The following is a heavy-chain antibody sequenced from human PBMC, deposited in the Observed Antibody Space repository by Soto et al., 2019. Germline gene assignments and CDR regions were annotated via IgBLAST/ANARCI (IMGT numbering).Heavy chain of an antibody. CDR1: GGSISSYY. CDR3: ARGRGYSDGADYGMDV. V-gene: IGHV4-59*01. CDR2: IYYSGST. Sequence: QSLSLTCTVSGGSISSYYWSWIRQPPGKGLEWIGYIYYSGSTNYNLSLKSRVTISVDTSKNQFSLRLSSVTAADTAVYYCARGRGYSDGADYGMDVWGQGTTVTVSS. J-gene: IGHJ6*02. D-gene: IGHD5-18*01.